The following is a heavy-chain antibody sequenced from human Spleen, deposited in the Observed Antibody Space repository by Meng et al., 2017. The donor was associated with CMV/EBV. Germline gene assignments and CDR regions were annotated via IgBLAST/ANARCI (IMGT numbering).Heavy chain of an antibody. CDR3: AGLRTPQN. Sequence: HDACLVLLQPSHPLSRPVAVSGGSISTRSYYWGWIRQPPGKVLEWIGSIYYSGSTYYNPSLKSRVTISVDTSKNQFSLKLSSVTAADTAVYYCAGLRTPQNWGQGTLVTVSS. CDR2: IYYSGST. V-gene: IGHV4-39*07. CDR1: GGSISTRSYY. J-gene: IGHJ4*02. D-gene: IGHD3-3*01.